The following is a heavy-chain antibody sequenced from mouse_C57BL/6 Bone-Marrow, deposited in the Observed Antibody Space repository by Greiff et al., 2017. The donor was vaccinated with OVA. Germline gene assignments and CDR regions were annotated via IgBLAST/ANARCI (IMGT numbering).Heavy chain of an antibody. J-gene: IGHJ1*03. CDR2: IDPSDSYT. CDR3: ARDPITTVVATRYFDV. CDR1: GYTFTSYW. V-gene: IGHV1-50*01. D-gene: IGHD1-1*01. Sequence: QVQLKQPGAELVKPGASVKLSCKASGYTFTSYWMQWVKQRPGQGLEWIGEIDPSDSYTNYNQKFKGKATLTVDTSSSTAYMQLSSLTSEDSAVYYCARDPITTVVATRYFDVWGTGTTVTVSS.